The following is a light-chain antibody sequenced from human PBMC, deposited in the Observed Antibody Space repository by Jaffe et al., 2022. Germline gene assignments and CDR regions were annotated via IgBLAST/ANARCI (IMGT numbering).Light chain of an antibody. CDR1: QSVRSSY. Sequence: EIVLTQSPGTLSLSPGERATLSCRASQSVRSSYLAWYQQKPGQAPRLLIYGTSSRATDIPDRFSGSGSGTDFTLTISRLEPEDFAVYYCQQYGTSPRYTFGQGTKLEIK. CDR2: GTS. CDR3: QQYGTSPRYT. V-gene: IGKV3-20*01. J-gene: IGKJ2*01.